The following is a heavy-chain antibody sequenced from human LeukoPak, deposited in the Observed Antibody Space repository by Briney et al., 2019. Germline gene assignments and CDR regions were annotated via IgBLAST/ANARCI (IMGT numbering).Heavy chain of an antibody. V-gene: IGHV4-34*01. CDR3: ARPTQVAGTYYFDY. CDR2: INHSGST. J-gene: IGHJ4*02. Sequence: SETLSLTCAVYGGSFSGYYWSWIRQPPGKGLEWIGEINHSGSTNYNPSLKSRVTISVDTSKNQFSLKLSSVTAADTAAYYCARPTQVAGTYYFDYWGQGTLVTVSS. D-gene: IGHD6-19*01. CDR1: GGSFSGYY.